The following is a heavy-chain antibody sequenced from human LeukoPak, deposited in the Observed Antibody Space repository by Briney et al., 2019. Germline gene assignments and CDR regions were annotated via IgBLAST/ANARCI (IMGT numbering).Heavy chain of an antibody. V-gene: IGHV3-9*01. CDR3: ARDPYYYFDY. CDR1: GFTFDDYA. D-gene: IGHD2-8*01. Sequence: GRSLRLSCAASGFTFDDYAMHWVRQAPGKGLEWVSGISWNSGSIGYADSVKGRFTISRDNAKNTLYLQMNSLRAEDTAVYYCARDPYYYFDYWGQGTLVTVSS. CDR2: ISWNSGSI. J-gene: IGHJ4*02.